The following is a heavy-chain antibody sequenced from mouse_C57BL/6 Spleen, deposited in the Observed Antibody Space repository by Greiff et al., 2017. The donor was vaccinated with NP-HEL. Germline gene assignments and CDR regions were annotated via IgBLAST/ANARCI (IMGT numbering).Heavy chain of an antibody. J-gene: IGHJ2*01. CDR1: GFTFTDYY. CDR3: ARSYYYFDY. V-gene: IGHV7-3*01. CDR2: IRNKANGYTT. Sequence: EVNVVESGGGLVQPGGSLSLSCAASGFTFTDYYMSWVRQPPGKALEWLGFIRNKANGYTTEYSASVKGRFTISRDNSQSILYLQMNALRAEDSATYYCARSYYYFDYWGQGTTLTVSS.